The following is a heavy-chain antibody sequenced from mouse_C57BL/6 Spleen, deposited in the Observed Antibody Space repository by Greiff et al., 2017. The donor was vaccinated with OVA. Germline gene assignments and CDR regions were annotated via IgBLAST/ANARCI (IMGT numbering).Heavy chain of an antibody. CDR2: IDPETGGT. CDR1: GYTFTDYE. V-gene: IGHV1-15*01. Sequence: QVQLQQSGAELVRPGASVTLSCKASGYTFTDYEMHWVKQTPVHGLEWIGAIDPETGGTAYNQKFKGKAILTADKSSSTAYMELRSLTSEDSAVYYCTRGSDGSSYYFDYWGQGTTLTVSS. D-gene: IGHD1-1*01. J-gene: IGHJ2*01. CDR3: TRGSDGSSYYFDY.